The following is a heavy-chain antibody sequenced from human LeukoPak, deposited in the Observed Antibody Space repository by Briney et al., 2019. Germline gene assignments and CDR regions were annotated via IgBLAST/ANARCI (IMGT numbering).Heavy chain of an antibody. D-gene: IGHD3-22*01. Sequence: SETLSLTCAVSGGSISSSNWWSWVRRPPGKGLEWIGEIYHSGSANSNPSLKSRVTISVDKSKNQFSLKLSSVTAADTAVYYCVARSYDSSGHFDYWGQGTLVTVSS. CDR3: VARSYDSSGHFDY. CDR2: IYHSGSA. CDR1: GGSISSSNW. V-gene: IGHV4-4*02. J-gene: IGHJ4*02.